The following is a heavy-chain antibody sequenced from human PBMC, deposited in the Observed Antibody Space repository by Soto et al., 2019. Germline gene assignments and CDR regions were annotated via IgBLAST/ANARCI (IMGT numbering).Heavy chain of an antibody. D-gene: IGHD3-22*01. V-gene: IGHV3-33*01. CDR1: GFTFSSYG. Sequence: QVQLVESGGGVVQPGRSLRLSCAASGFTFSSYGMHWVRQAPGKGLEWVAVIWYDGSNKYYADSVKGRFTISRDNSKNTLYLQMNSLRAEDTAVYYCARMMNYYDSSGEIRGAFDIWGQGTMVTVSS. J-gene: IGHJ3*02. CDR3: ARMMNYYDSSGEIRGAFDI. CDR2: IWYDGSNK.